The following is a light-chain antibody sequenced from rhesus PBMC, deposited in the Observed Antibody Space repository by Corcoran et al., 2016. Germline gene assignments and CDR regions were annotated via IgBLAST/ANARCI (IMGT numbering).Light chain of an antibody. CDR1: QDINSY. CDR2: DAS. CDR3: QQRTSYPYS. J-gene: IGKJ2*01. Sequence: DIQLTQSPSSLSASVGDRVTITCRASQDINSYLAWYKQKLGKAPKLLIYDASNLQSGVPSRFSGSGSGTDFTLTISSLQPEDFAVYYCQQRTSYPYSFGQGTKVEIK. V-gene: IGKV1-38*01.